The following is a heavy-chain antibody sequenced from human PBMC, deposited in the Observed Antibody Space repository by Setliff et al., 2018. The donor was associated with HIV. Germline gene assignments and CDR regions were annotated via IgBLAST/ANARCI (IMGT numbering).Heavy chain of an antibody. Sequence: GGSLRLSCAASGFTFSAYSMNWVRQVPGKGLKWVSCISTSGNFIYYADSVKGRFTVSRDNAKNSLYLQMNSLRAGDTAVYYCLRGGSFGDIPNCWGQGTLVTVSS. J-gene: IGHJ4*02. CDR1: GFTFSAYS. CDR3: LRGGSFGDIPNC. D-gene: IGHD4-17*01. V-gene: IGHV3-21*06. CDR2: ISTSGNFI.